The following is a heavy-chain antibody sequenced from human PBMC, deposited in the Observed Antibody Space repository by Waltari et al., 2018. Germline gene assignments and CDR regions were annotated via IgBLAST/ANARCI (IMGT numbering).Heavy chain of an antibody. CDR2: INHSGST. Sequence: QVQLQQWGAGLLKPSETLSLTCAMSGGSFNGYDWSWIRQPPGKGLEWMGEINHSGSTNYNPALRSRVTMSVDTSKNQFSLNLRSVTAADTAVYYCARGESLYNSDWTPRGYYYYGMDVWGQGTTVTVSS. CDR3: ARGESLYNSDWTPRGYYYYGMDV. D-gene: IGHD6-19*01. V-gene: IGHV4-34*01. J-gene: IGHJ6*02. CDR1: GGSFNGYD.